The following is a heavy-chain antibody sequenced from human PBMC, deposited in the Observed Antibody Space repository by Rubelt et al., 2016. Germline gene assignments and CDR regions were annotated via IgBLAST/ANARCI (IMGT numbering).Heavy chain of an antibody. V-gene: IGHV1-24*01. J-gene: IGHJ4*02. Sequence: QVQLVQSGAEVKKPGASVKVSCKVSGYTLTELSMHWVRQAPGKGLEWMGGFDPEDGETIYAQKFQGRGTMTEATSTDAAYMGLSSLRSEDTAVYYCATDISSGWYYFDYWGQGTLVTVSS. D-gene: IGHD6-19*01. CDR3: ATDISSGWYYFDY. CDR2: FDPEDGET. CDR1: GYTLTELS.